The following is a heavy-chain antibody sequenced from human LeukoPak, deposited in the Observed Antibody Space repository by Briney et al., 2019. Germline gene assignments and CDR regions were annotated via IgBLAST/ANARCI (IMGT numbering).Heavy chain of an antibody. J-gene: IGHJ6*02. V-gene: IGHV3-23*01. CDR1: GFTFSSYA. Sequence: PGGSLRLSCAASGFTFSSYAMSWVRQAPGKGLEWVSAISGSGGSTYYADSVKGRFTISRDNSKNTLYLQMNSLRAEDTAVYYCAKGESPRIQLNYGMDVWGQGTTVTVSS. CDR2: ISGSGGST. CDR3: AKGESPRIQLNYGMDV. D-gene: IGHD5-18*01.